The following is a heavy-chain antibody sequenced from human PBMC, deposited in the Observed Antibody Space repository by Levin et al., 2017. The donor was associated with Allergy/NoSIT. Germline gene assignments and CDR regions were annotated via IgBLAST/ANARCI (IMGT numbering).Heavy chain of an antibody. D-gene: IGHD5-12*01. CDR3: ARLGGYSGYDWGGDY. Sequence: PSETLSLTCTVSGGFISSFYWSWIRQPPGKGLEWIGYIYYSGSTNYNPSLKSRVTISVDTSKNQFSLKLSSVTAADTAVYYCARLGGYSGYDWGGDYWGQGTRVTVSS. CDR1: GGFISSFY. CDR2: IYYSGST. V-gene: IGHV4-59*08. J-gene: IGHJ4*02.